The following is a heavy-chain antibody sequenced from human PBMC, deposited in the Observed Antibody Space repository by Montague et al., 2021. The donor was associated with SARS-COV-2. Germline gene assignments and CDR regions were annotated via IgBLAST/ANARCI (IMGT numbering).Heavy chain of an antibody. V-gene: IGHV3-33*01. CDR3: ARAVAGGWYFDL. D-gene: IGHD6-19*01. Sequence: SLRLSCAASGFTFSSYGMHWVRQAPGKGLEWVAVIWNDGSNKYYADSVKGRFTISRDNSKNTLYLQMNSLRAEDTAVYYCARAVAGGWYFDLWGRGTLVTVSS. CDR2: IWNDGSNK. J-gene: IGHJ2*01. CDR1: GFTFSSYG.